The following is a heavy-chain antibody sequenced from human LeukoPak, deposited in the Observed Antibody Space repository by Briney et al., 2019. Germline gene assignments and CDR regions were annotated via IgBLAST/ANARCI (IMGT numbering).Heavy chain of an antibody. V-gene: IGHV4-34*01. Sequence: SETLSLTCAVYGGSFSGYYWSWIRQPPGKGLEWIGEINHSGSTNYNPSLKSRVTISVDTSKNQFSLKLSSVTAADTAVYYCARLGANSSSWQKLDYWGQGTLVTVSS. CDR1: GGSFSGYY. CDR3: ARLGANSSSWQKLDY. J-gene: IGHJ4*02. D-gene: IGHD6-13*01. CDR2: INHSGST.